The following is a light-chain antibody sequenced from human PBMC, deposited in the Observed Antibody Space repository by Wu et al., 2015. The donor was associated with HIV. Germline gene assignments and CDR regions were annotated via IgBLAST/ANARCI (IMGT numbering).Light chain of an antibody. CDR3: QQYNSYSPI. CDR1: QDISNY. V-gene: IGKV1-33*01. J-gene: IGKJ3*01. CDR2: DTS. Sequence: DIQMTQSPSSLSASVGDRVTITCQASQDISNYLNWYQQKPGKAPKLLISDTSNLQTGVPSRFSGSGSGTEFTLTISSLQPDDFATYYCQQYNSYSPIFGPGTKVDIK.